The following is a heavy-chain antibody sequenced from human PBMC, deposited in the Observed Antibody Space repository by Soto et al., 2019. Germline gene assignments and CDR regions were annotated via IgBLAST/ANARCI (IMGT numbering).Heavy chain of an antibody. CDR2: VIPMLRMS. V-gene: IGHV1-69*02. D-gene: IGHD3-10*01. CDR3: ESNYGSGSIHFDY. J-gene: IGHJ4*02. Sequence: QVQLVQSGAEVRKPGSSVKVSCTASGDTFNFYTISWVRQAPGQGLEWMGRVIPMLRMSNYAQKFQGRVTSSANNSTRAAYIALSSLRSDETAVYYCESNYGSGSIHFDYWCQGTLVTVSS. CDR1: GDTFNFYT.